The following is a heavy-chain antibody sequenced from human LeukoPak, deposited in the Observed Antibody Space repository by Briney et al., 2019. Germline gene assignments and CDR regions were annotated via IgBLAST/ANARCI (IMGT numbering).Heavy chain of an antibody. V-gene: IGHV3-23*01. CDR3: ARSYMIADAFDI. J-gene: IGHJ3*02. CDR2: ISGSGGST. Sequence: GGSLRLSCAASGFTFSSYAMSWVRQAPGKGLEWVSAISGSGGSTYYADSVKGRFTISRDNAKNSLYLQMNSLRAEDTAVYYCARSYMIADAFDIWGQGTMVTVSS. D-gene: IGHD3-22*01. CDR1: GFTFSSYA.